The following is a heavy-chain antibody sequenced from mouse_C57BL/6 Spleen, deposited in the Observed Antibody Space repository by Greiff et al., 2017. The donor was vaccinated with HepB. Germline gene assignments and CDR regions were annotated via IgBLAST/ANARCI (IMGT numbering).Heavy chain of an antibody. V-gene: IGHV2-2*01. J-gene: IGHJ4*01. CDR2: IWSGGST. CDR1: GFSLTSYG. CDR3: ARRDYSNYAMDY. Sequence: VKLVESGPGLVQPSQSLSITCTVSGFSLTSYGVHWVRQSPGKGLEWLGVIWSGGSTDYNAAFISRLSISKDNSKSQVFFKMNSLQADDTAIYYCARRDYSNYAMDYWGQGTSVTVSS. D-gene: IGHD2-5*01.